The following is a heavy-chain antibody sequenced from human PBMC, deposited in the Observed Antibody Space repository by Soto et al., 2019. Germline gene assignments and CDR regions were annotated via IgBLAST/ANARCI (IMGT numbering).Heavy chain of an antibody. J-gene: IGHJ6*02. Sequence: EVQLVESGGGLVQPGGSLRLSCAASGFTFSSYWMSWVRQAPGKGLEWVANIKQDGSEKYYADSVKGRFTISSDNAKNSLYLQMNSLRAEDTAVYYCARVAWFGEFNMDVWGQGTTVTVSS. CDR3: ARVAWFGEFNMDV. CDR1: GFTFSSYW. CDR2: IKQDGSEK. D-gene: IGHD3-10*01. V-gene: IGHV3-7*03.